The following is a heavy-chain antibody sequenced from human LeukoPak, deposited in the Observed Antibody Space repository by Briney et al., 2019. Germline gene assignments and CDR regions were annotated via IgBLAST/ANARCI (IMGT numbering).Heavy chain of an antibody. CDR3: ARSITIFGVVIGFDY. Sequence: SVTVSCKASGYTFTSYGISRVRQAPGQRLEWMGCISAYNGNTNYAQKLQGKVTMTTDTSTSTAYMELRSLRSDDTAVYYCARSITIFGVVIGFDYWGQGTLVTVSS. CDR2: ISAYNGNT. V-gene: IGHV1-18*01. CDR1: GYTFTSYG. D-gene: IGHD3-3*01. J-gene: IGHJ4*02.